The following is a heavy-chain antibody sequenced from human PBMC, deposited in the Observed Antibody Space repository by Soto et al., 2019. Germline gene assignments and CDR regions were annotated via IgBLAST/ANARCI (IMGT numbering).Heavy chain of an antibody. Sequence: EVHLVESGGSVVQPGGSLRLSCAASGFTFSTHTMNWVRQAPGKGLEWLSYISSGSRTIYYADSVMGRFTISRDNAQNSLYLQMHSLRDEDTAVYYCATGSGNGAGYWGQGTVVTVSS. D-gene: IGHD3-10*01. V-gene: IGHV3-48*02. CDR1: GFTFSTHT. J-gene: IGHJ4*02. CDR2: ISSGSRTI. CDR3: ATGSGNGAGY.